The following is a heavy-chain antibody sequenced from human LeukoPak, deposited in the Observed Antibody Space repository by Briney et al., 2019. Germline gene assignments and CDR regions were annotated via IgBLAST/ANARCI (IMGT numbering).Heavy chain of an antibody. CDR1: GFTFSSYG. CDR2: IWYDGSNI. Sequence: GGSLRLSCAASGFTFSSYGMHWVRQAPGKGLEWVAVIWYDGSNIYYADSVKGRFTISRDNSKNTLYLQMNSLRAEDTAVYYCARDLGYSYGTDYWGQGTLVTVSS. D-gene: IGHD5-18*01. CDR3: ARDLGYSYGTDY. V-gene: IGHV3-33*01. J-gene: IGHJ4*02.